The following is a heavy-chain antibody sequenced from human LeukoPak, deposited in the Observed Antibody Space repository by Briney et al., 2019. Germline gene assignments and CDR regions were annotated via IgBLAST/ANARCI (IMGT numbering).Heavy chain of an antibody. D-gene: IGHD1-1*01. Sequence: ASVKVSCKASGYTFTSYDINWVRQATGQGLEWMGWMNPNSGNTSYAQKFQGRVTMTRDTSISTAYMELSRLRSDDTAVYYRARDGDLQPEFNYWGQGTLVTVSS. J-gene: IGHJ4*02. CDR2: MNPNSGNT. CDR1: GYTFTSYD. CDR3: ARDGDLQPEFNY. V-gene: IGHV1-8*01.